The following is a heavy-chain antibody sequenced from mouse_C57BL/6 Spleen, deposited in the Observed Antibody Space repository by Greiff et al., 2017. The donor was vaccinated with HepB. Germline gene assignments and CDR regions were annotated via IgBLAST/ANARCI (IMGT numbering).Heavy chain of an antibody. V-gene: IGHV5-17*01. J-gene: IGHJ2*01. CDR1: GFTFSDYG. Sequence: EVKVVESGGGLVKPGGSLKLSCAASGFTFSDYGMHWVRQAPEKGLEWVAYISSGSSTIYYADTVKGRFTISRDNAKNTLFLQMTSLRSEDTAMYYCARLGSSPDYWGQGTTLTVSS. CDR3: ARLGSSPDY. CDR2: ISSGSSTI. D-gene: IGHD1-1*01.